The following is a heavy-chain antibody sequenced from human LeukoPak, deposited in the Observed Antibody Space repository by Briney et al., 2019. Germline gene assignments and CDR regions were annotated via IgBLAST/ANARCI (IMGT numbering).Heavy chain of an antibody. CDR2: IRYDGSNK. CDR3: AKDYWYSSSHLDY. Sequence: GGSLRLSCAASGFTFSSYGMHWVRQAPGKGLEWVAFIRYDGSNKYYADSVKGRFTISRDNSKKTLYLQMNSLRAEDTAVYYCAKDYWYSSSHLDYWGQGTLVTVSS. J-gene: IGHJ4*02. CDR1: GFTFSSYG. V-gene: IGHV3-30*02. D-gene: IGHD6-13*01.